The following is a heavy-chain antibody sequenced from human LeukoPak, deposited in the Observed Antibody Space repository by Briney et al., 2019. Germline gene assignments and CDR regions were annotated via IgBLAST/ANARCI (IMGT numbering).Heavy chain of an antibody. V-gene: IGHV4-34*01. CDR3: AGGDTAMAPTFDY. CDR1: GGSFSGYY. D-gene: IGHD5-18*01. Sequence: PSETLSLTCAVYGGSFSGYYWSWIRQPPGKGPEWIGEINHSGSTNYNPSLKSRVTISVDTSKNQFSLKLSSVTAADTAVYYCAGGDTAMAPTFDYWGQGTLVTVSS. CDR2: INHSGST. J-gene: IGHJ4*02.